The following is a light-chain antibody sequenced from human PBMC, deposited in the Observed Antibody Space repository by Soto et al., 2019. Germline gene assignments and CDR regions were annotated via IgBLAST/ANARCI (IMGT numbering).Light chain of an antibody. V-gene: IGKV3-20*01. CDR2: DAS. J-gene: IGKJ5*01. Sequence: EIVLTQSPDTLSSSPGERATLSCRASQTIINNYLTWYQQRPVQAPRLLIYDASTRATGIPDRFSGSASGTDFTLTISRLEPEDVTVYYCHQYSDSPPFTFGQGTRLDI. CDR3: HQYSDSPPFT. CDR1: QTIINNY.